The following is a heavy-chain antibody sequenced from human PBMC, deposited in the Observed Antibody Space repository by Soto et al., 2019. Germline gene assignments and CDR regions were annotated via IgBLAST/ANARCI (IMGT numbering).Heavy chain of an antibody. CDR3: AKVLTLRCLEWLREYFHH. Sequence: EVQLLESGGGLVQPGGSLRLSCAASGFTFSSYAMSWVRQAPGKGLEWVSAISGSGGSTYYADSVKGRFTISRDNSKNTLYLQMNSRRAEDTAVYYCAKVLTLRCLEWLREYFHHWGQGTLVTVSS. V-gene: IGHV3-23*01. D-gene: IGHD3-3*01. CDR1: GFTFSSYA. CDR2: ISGSGGST. J-gene: IGHJ1*01.